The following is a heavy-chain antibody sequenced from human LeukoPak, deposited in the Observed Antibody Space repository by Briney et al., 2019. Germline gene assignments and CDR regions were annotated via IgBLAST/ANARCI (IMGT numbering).Heavy chain of an antibody. V-gene: IGHV4-59*08. D-gene: IGHD6-13*01. Sequence: PSETLSLTCTVSGGSISSYYWSWIRQPPGKGLEWIGCIYYSGSTNYNPSLKSRVTISVDTSKNQFSLKLSSVTAADTAVYYCARRAERYSSSWYDYWGQGTLVTVSS. J-gene: IGHJ4*02. CDR2: IYYSGST. CDR3: ARRAERYSSSWYDY. CDR1: GGSISSYY.